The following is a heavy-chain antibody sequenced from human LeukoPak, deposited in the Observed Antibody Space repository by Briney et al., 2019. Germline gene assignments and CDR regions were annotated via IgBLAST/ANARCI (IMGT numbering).Heavy chain of an antibody. Sequence: ASVKVSCKASGYTFTSYGISWVRQASGQGLEWMGWISAYNGNTNYAQKLQGRVTMTTDTSTSTAYMELRSLRSDDTAVYYCARVGPTYSSLRPNWFDPWGQGTLVTVSS. V-gene: IGHV1-18*04. CDR2: ISAYNGNT. CDR1: GYTFTSYG. J-gene: IGHJ5*02. D-gene: IGHD6-13*01. CDR3: ARVGPTYSSLRPNWFDP.